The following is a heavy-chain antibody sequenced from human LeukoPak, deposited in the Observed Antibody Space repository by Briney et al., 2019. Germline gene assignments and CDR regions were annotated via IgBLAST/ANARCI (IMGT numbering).Heavy chain of an antibody. D-gene: IGHD5-24*01. Sequence: GGSLRLSCAASGFTFSSYSMNWVRQAPGKGLEWVSSISSSSSYIYYADSVKGRFTISRDNAKSSLYLQMNSLRAEDTAVYYCARGMATIPSYYFDYWGQGTLVTVSS. CDR1: GFTFSSYS. CDR3: ARGMATIPSYYFDY. J-gene: IGHJ4*02. CDR2: ISSSSSYI. V-gene: IGHV3-21*01.